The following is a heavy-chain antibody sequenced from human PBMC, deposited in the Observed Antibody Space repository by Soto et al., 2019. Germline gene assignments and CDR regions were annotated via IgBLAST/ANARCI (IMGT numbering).Heavy chain of an antibody. J-gene: IGHJ5*02. Sequence: PGESLKISCTGVGYSFTSYWIGWVRQMPGKGLEWMGIIYPGDSDTRYSPSFQGQVTISADKSISTVYLQWSSLKASDTAMYYCARGYCTNNICDPWFDTWGPGTLLTVSS. D-gene: IGHD2-8*01. V-gene: IGHV5-51*01. CDR3: ARGYCTNNICDPWFDT. CDR1: GYSFTSYW. CDR2: IYPGDSDT.